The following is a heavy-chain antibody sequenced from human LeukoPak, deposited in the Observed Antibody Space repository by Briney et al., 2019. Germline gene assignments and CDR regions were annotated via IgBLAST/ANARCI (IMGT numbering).Heavy chain of an antibody. V-gene: IGHV4-4*07. CDR2: IHSGGVT. CDR1: GGSITTYY. D-gene: IGHD3-10*01. CDR3: ARGPPRGDYSGSGTYYNR. J-gene: IGHJ1*01. Sequence: SETLSLTCNVSGGSITTYYWSWIRQPAGKGLEWIGRIHSGGVTTYNPSFKSRVTMSVDTSKNQVSLILNSVTAADTSVYFCARGPPRGDYSGSGTYYNRWGQGTLVTVSS.